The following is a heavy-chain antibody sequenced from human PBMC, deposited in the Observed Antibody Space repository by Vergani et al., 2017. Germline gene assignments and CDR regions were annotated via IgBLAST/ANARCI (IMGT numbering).Heavy chain of an antibody. D-gene: IGHD4-17*01. J-gene: IGHJ4*02. Sequence: QVQLVQSGAEVKKPGSSVKVSCKASGGTFSSYTISWVRQAPGQGLEWMGRIIPILGIANYAQKFQGRVTITADKSTRTAYMELSSLRYEDTAVYYCARDVLSYGDYAFDYWGQGTLVTVSS. V-gene: IGHV1-69*08. CDR1: GGTFSSYT. CDR2: IIPILGIA. CDR3: ARDVLSYGDYAFDY.